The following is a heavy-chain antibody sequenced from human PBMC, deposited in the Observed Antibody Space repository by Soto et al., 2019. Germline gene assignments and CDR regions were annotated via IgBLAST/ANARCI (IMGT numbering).Heavy chain of an antibody. CDR1: GGSISSYY. Sequence: PSETLSLTCTVSGGSISSYYWSWIRQPPGKRLEWLGNIYYSGSTNYNPSLKSRVTISVDTSKNQFSLKLSSVTAADTAVYYCARVGYPRNIGYYYYYMDVWGKGTTVTVSS. CDR3: ARVGYPRNIGYYYYYMDV. J-gene: IGHJ6*03. CDR2: IYYSGST. D-gene: IGHD5-12*01. V-gene: IGHV4-59*01.